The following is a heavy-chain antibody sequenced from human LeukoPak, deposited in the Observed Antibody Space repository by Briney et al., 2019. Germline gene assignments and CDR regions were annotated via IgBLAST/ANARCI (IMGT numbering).Heavy chain of an antibody. D-gene: IGHD6-6*01. CDR2: IYYSGST. CDR1: GGSISSYY. CDR3: ARIVRGIAARPELVDY. J-gene: IGHJ4*02. Sequence: KSSETLSLTCTVSGGSISSYYWSWIRQPPGKGLEWIGYIYYSGSTNYNPSLKSRVTISVDTSKNQFSLKLSSVTAADTAVYYCARIVRGIAARPELVDYWGQGTLVTVSS. V-gene: IGHV4-59*01.